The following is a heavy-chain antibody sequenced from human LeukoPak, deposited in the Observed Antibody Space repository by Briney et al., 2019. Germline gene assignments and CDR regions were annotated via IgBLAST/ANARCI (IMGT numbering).Heavy chain of an antibody. D-gene: IGHD6-13*01. CDR2: ISYDGSDK. CDR3: AKDPRRYSRTGGYFDY. J-gene: IGHJ4*02. CDR1: KFTFSNYV. V-gene: IGHV3-30*18. Sequence: GGSLRLSCAASKFTFSNYVMHWVRQAPGKGLEWVAVISYDGSDKYYADSVKGRFTISRDNSKNTLYLQMNSLRAEDTAVYYCAKDPRRYSRTGGYFDYWGQGTLVTVSS.